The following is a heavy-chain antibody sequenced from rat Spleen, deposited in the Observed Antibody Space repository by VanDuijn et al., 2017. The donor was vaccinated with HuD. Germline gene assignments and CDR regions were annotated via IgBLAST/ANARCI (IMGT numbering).Heavy chain of an antibody. D-gene: IGHD4-3*01. Sequence: EMQLVESGGGLVQPGRSLKLSCAASGFTFSNYDMAWVRQAPTKGLEWVASISTGGGNTYYRDSVKGRFTISRDNAKSTLYLQMDSLRSEDTATYYCAKDIGIRGAYYFDYWGQGVMVTVSS. CDR3: AKDIGIRGAYYFDY. V-gene: IGHV5-25*01. CDR1: GFTFSNYD. J-gene: IGHJ2*01. CDR2: ISTGGGNT.